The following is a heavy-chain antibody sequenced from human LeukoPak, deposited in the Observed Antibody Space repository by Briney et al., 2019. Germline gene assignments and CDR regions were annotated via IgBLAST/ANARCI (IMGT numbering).Heavy chain of an antibody. CDR1: AYTFTGYY. J-gene: IGHJ4*02. V-gene: IGHV1-2*02. Sequence: ASVKVSCKSSAYTFTGYYIHWVRQAPGQGLEWMGWINPNSGGTNYAQKFQGRVTMTRDTSISKAYMELSRLRSDDTAVYYCARDWPARGYSYDYYFDYWGQGTLVTVSS. CDR2: INPNSGGT. D-gene: IGHD5-18*01. CDR3: ARDWPARGYSYDYYFDY.